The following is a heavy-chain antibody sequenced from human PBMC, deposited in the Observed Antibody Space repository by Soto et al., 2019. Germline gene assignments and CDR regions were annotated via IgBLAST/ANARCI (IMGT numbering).Heavy chain of an antibody. Sequence: QVQLVQSGAEVKKPGASVKVSCKASGYTFTSYYMHWVRQAPGQGLEWMGRINPSGGSTSYAQKFQGRVAMSRGTSTSIVDMGLSSVRSEDTGVYYCASQSMIGAKGGYYFDYWGQGTLGTVSS. CDR3: ASQSMIGAKGGYYFDY. J-gene: IGHJ4*02. D-gene: IGHD3-22*01. CDR2: INPSGGST. CDR1: GYTFTSYY. V-gene: IGHV1-46*01.